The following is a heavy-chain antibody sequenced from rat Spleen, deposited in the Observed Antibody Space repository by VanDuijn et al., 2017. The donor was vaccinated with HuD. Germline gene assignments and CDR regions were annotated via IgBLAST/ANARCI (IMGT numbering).Heavy chain of an antibody. Sequence: QVQLKESGPGLVQPSQTLSLTCTVSGFSLTSNSVSWVRQSPGKGLEWMGGIWGDGCTDYNPPLKSRLTISRDTSKSQVFLKMTSLQTDDTAIYFCTTDIYYWGQGIMVTVSS. CDR1: GFSLTSNS. J-gene: IGHJ2*01. CDR3: TTDIYY. D-gene: IGHD4-6*01. CDR2: IWGDGCT. V-gene: IGHV2-1*01.